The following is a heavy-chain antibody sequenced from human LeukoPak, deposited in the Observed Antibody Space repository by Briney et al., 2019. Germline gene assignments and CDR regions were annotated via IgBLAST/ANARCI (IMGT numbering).Heavy chain of an antibody. CDR3: ARGILSTGLIDY. V-gene: IGHV3-21*01. CDR2: ISSTSGYI. J-gene: IGHJ4*02. D-gene: IGHD1-14*01. CDR1: GFSLGSYS. Sequence: PGGSLRLSCAGSGFSLGSYSMNWVREAPGGGLERVSSISSTSGYIYYADSVKVRFTISRDNAKSSLFLQMSSLRAEATAVYYCARGILSTGLIDYWGQGTLVTVSS.